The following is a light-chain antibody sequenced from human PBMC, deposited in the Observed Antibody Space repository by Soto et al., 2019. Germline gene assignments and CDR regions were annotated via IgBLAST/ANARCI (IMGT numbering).Light chain of an antibody. Sequence: QSVLTQPPSASGTPGQRVTISCSGSSSNIGSNTENWYQQLPGTAPKLLIYSYNQRPSGVPDRFSGSKSVTSASLAISGLQSEDEADYYCAAWDGSLNGYVFGTGTKVTV. CDR1: SSNIGSNT. CDR2: SYN. J-gene: IGLJ1*01. CDR3: AAWDGSLNGYV. V-gene: IGLV1-44*01.